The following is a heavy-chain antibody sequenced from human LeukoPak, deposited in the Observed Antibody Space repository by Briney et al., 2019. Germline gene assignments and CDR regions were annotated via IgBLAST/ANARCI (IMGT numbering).Heavy chain of an antibody. V-gene: IGHV4-38-2*02. CDR1: GCSISSGYY. Sequence: PSETLSLTCTVSGCSISSGYYWGWIRQPPGKGLEWIGSIYHSGSTYYNPSLKSRVTISVDTSKNQFSLKLSSVTAADTAVYYCARAPFWSGYQYFDYWGQGTLVTVSS. CDR2: IYHSGST. J-gene: IGHJ4*02. D-gene: IGHD3-3*01. CDR3: ARAPFWSGYQYFDY.